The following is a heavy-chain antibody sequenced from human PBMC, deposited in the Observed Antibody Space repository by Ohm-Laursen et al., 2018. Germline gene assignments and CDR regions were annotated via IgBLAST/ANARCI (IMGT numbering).Heavy chain of an antibody. CDR3: ARYGRRRAAAGFVNGAFDV. CDR2: ISSGGNTI. V-gene: IGHV3-48*04. CDR1: GFTFSSYG. D-gene: IGHD6-13*01. J-gene: IGHJ3*01. Sequence: SLRLSCTASGFTFSSYGMHWIRQAPGKGLEWVSYISSGGNTIYYVDSVKGRFTISRANAENSLYLQMNSLRAEDTAVYYCARYGRRRAAAGFVNGAFDVWGQGTMVTVSS.